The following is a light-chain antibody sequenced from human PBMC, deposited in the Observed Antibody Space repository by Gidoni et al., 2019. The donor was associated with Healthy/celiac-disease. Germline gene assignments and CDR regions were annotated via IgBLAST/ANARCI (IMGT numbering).Light chain of an antibody. J-gene: IGLJ2*01. V-gene: IGLV1-40*01. CDR2: GNS. Sequence: QSVLTPPPSVSGAPGQRVTISCTGSSSNIGAGYDVHWYQQLPGTAPKLLIYGNSHRPSGVPDRFSGSKSGTSASLAITGLQAEDEADYYCQSYDSSLSASVVFGGGTKLTVL. CDR3: QSYDSSLSASVV. CDR1: SSNIGAGYD.